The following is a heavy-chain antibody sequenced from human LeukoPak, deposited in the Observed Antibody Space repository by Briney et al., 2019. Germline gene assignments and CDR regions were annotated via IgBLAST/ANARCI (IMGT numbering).Heavy chain of an antibody. J-gene: IGHJ4*02. CDR3: AKNARTSPTYYYGSGSSGPFDY. D-gene: IGHD3-10*01. V-gene: IGHV3-30*02. Sequence: GGSLRLSCAASGFTFSSYGMHWVRQAPGKGLEWVAFIRYDGSNKYYADSVKGRFTISRDNSKNTLYLQMNSLRAEDTAVYYCAKNARTSPTYYYGSGSSGPFDYWGQGTLVTVSS. CDR2: IRYDGSNK. CDR1: GFTFSSYG.